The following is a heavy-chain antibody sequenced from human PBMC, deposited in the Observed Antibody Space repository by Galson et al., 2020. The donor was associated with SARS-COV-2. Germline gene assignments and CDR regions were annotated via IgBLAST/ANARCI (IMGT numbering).Heavy chain of an antibody. CDR1: GGSISSYY. J-gene: IGHJ2*01. CDR3: ARDDLYDSSGYPYWYFDL. D-gene: IGHD3-22*01. V-gene: IGHV4-4*07. CDR2: IYTSGST. Sequence: SETLSLTCPVSGGSISSYYWSWIRQPAGKGLEWIGRIYTSGSTNYNPSLRSRVTMSVDTSKNQFSLKLSSVTAADTAVYYCARDDLYDSSGYPYWYFDLWGRGTLVTVSS.